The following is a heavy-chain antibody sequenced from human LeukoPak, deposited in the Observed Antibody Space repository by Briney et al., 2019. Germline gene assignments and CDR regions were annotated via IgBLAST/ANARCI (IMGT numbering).Heavy chain of an antibody. CDR1: GGTFSSYA. CDR3: ARDPVGLWFGEFDY. Sequence: GASVKVSCKASGGTFSSYAISWVRQAPGQGLEWMGGIIPIFGTANYAQKFQGRVTITADKSTSTAYMEQSSLRSEDTAVYYCARDPVGLWFGEFDYWGQGTLVTVSS. J-gene: IGHJ4*02. CDR2: IIPIFGTA. D-gene: IGHD3-10*01. V-gene: IGHV1-69*06.